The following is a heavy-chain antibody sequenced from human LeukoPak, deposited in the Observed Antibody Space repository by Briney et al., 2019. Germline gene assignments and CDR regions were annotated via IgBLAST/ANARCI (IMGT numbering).Heavy chain of an antibody. V-gene: IGHV3-21*01. Sequence: ASVKVSCKASGGTFSSYSMNWVRQAPGKGLEWVSSISSSSSYIYYADSVKGRFTISRDNAKNSLYLQMNSLRAEDTAVYYCARASGLADYWGQGTLVTVSS. CDR1: GGTFSSYS. J-gene: IGHJ4*02. D-gene: IGHD3-3*02. CDR2: ISSSSSYI. CDR3: ARASGLADY.